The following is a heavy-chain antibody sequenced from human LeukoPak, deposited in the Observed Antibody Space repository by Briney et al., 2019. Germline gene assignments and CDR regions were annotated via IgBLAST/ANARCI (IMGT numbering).Heavy chain of an antibody. D-gene: IGHD2-2*01. V-gene: IGHV3-23*01. CDR2: ISGSGGST. CDR1: GFSFSSSV. Sequence: GGSLRLSCAASGFSFSSSVMSWVRQAPGKGLEWVSAISGSGGSTYYADSVKGRLTISRDNSKNTLYLQMNSLRAEDTAVYYCAKDREVVVVPAASDYWGQGTLVTVSS. J-gene: IGHJ4*02. CDR3: AKDREVVVVPAASDY.